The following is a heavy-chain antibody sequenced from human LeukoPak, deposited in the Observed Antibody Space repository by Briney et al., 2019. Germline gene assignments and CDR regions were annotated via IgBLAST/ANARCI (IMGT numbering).Heavy chain of an antibody. CDR1: GFTFSTYW. Sequence: GGSLRLSCAASGFTFSTYWMHWVRQAPGKGLEWVSYITSGSSTIFYADSVKGRFTISRDNAKNSLYLQMNSLRDEDTAVYYCTREAVAGPDYWGQGTLVTVSP. D-gene: IGHD6-19*01. J-gene: IGHJ4*02. V-gene: IGHV3-48*02. CDR3: TREAVAGPDY. CDR2: ITSGSSTI.